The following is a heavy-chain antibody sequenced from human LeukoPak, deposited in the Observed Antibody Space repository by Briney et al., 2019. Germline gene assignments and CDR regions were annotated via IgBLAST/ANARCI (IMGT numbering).Heavy chain of an antibody. Sequence: SETLSLTCSVSNDSISNYYWSWIRQPPGKSLEYIGYVHYSGSTNYNPSLKSRVTISVDTSKNQFSLKLSSVTAADTAVYYCARVGDDFWSGYSRFDYWGQGTLVTVSS. D-gene: IGHD3-3*01. CDR2: VHYSGST. CDR3: ARVGDDFWSGYSRFDY. V-gene: IGHV4-59*01. CDR1: NDSISNYY. J-gene: IGHJ4*02.